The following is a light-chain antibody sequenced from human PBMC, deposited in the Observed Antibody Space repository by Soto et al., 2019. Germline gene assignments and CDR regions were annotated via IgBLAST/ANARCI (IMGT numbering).Light chain of an antibody. J-gene: IGLJ1*01. CDR1: SSDVGAYKY. Sequence: LTQPASVSGSPGQSITISCAGTSSDVGAYKYVSWYQQNPGKAPQLIIYEVSSRPSGVSNRFSGSKSGNTASLTISGLQAEDEADYYCSSFTSATTLYVFGSGTKVTV. CDR3: SSFTSATTLYV. V-gene: IGLV2-14*01. CDR2: EVS.